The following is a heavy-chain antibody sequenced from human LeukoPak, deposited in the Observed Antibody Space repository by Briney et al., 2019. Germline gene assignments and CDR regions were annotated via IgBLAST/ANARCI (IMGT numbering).Heavy chain of an antibody. CDR3: ARVYYDSSGYPEIYYYYYMDV. CDR1: GGSISSYY. J-gene: IGHJ6*03. CDR2: IYYSGST. V-gene: IGHV4-59*01. Sequence: PSETLSHTCTVSGGSISSYYWSWIRQPPGKGLEWIGYIYYSGSTNYNPSLKSRVTISVDTSKNQFSLKLSSVTAADTAVYYCARVYYDSSGYPEIYYYYYMDVWGKGTTVTVSS. D-gene: IGHD3-22*01.